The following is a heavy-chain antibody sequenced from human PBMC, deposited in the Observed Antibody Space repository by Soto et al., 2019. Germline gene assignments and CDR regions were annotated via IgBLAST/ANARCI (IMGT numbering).Heavy chain of an antibody. V-gene: IGHV1-24*01. CDR3: ATQVLRPIFGVVIIRSWDLDY. Sequence: DPVNVSCKVSGYTLTELCIHWVRQAPGKGLEWMGGFDPEDGETIYAQKFQGRVTMTEDTSTDTAYMELSSLRSEDTAVYYCATQVLRPIFGVVIIRSWDLDYWG. CDR1: GYTLTELC. D-gene: IGHD3-3*01. CDR2: FDPEDGET. J-gene: IGHJ4*01.